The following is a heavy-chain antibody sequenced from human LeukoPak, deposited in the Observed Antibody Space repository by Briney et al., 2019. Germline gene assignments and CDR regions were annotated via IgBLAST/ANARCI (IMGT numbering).Heavy chain of an antibody. CDR1: GFTFSDYN. Sequence: PGGSLRLSCAASGFTFSDYNMNWVRQAPGKGLEWVSYITNGGSTIHHADSVKGRFTISRDNAKKTLYLQMNSLRAEDTAVYYCARSIGLTGGGVDVWGQASTVTV. J-gene: IGHJ6*01. CDR3: ARSIGLTGGGVDV. CDR2: ITNGGSTI. V-gene: IGHV3-11*01. D-gene: IGHD3-9*01.